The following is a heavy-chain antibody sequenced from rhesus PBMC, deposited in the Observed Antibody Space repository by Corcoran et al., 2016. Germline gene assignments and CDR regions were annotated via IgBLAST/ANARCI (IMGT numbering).Heavy chain of an antibody. CDR3: ARDIAAAHYYGLDS. Sequence: QVQLQESGPGLVKPSETLSLTCAVSGGSISDSYYWSWICQPPGKGLEWIGYIYGSGGSTSYNPPLSSRGTISTAPSKNQFSLKLSSVTAADTAVYYCARDIAAAHYYGLDSWGQGVVVTVSS. CDR2: IYGSGGST. J-gene: IGHJ6*01. D-gene: IGHD6-31*01. V-gene: IGHV4S7*01. CDR1: GGSISDSYY.